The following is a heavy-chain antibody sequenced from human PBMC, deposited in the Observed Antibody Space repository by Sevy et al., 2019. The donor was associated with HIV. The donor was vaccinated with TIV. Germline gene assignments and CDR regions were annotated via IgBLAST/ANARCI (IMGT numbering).Heavy chain of an antibody. D-gene: IGHD3-10*01. Sequence: GGSLRLSCAASGFTFSSYGMHWVRQAPGKGLEWVAVIWYDGSNKYYADSVKGRFTISRGNSKNTLYLQMNSLRAEDTAVYYCARDLTPWFGELLNYYYYMDVWGKGTTVTVSS. CDR1: GFTFSSYG. V-gene: IGHV3-33*01. J-gene: IGHJ6*03. CDR3: ARDLTPWFGELLNYYYYMDV. CDR2: IWYDGSNK.